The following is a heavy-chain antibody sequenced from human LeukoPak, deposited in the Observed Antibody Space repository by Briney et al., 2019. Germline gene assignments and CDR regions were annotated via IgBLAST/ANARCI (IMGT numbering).Heavy chain of an antibody. D-gene: IGHD3-10*01. CDR2: IYYSGST. V-gene: IGHV4-34*01. Sequence: SETLSLTCAVYGGSFSGYYWSWIRQPPGKGLEWIGSIYYSGSTYYNPSLKSRVTISVDTSKNQFSLKMSSVTAADTAVYYCAGGRGPREFFFFDYWGQGTLVTVSS. J-gene: IGHJ4*02. CDR1: GGSFSGYY. CDR3: AGGRGPREFFFFDY.